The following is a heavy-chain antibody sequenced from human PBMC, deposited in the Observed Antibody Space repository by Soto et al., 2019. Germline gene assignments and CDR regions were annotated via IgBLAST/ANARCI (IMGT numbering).Heavy chain of an antibody. Sequence: SETLSLTCTVSGGSISSGGYYWSWIRQHPGKGLEWIGYIYYSGSTYYNPSLKSRVTISVDTSKNQFSLKLSSVTAADTAVYYRARGRGTISGYYPFFDYWGQGTLVTVSS. CDR3: ARGRGTISGYYPFFDY. CDR1: GGSISSGGYY. V-gene: IGHV4-31*03. D-gene: IGHD3-22*01. CDR2: IYYSGST. J-gene: IGHJ4*02.